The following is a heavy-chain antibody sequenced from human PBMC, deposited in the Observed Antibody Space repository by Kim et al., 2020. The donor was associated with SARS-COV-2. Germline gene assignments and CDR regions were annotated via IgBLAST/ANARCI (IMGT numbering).Heavy chain of an antibody. CDR1: GYIFIHYY. Sequence: ASVKVSCKASGYIFIHYYVHWVRQAPGQGLEWMGIINPSGGSTTYAQKFQGRVTMTRDTSTSTVYMELSSLISEDTAVYYCARDRHGDLHPLYYDMDVWGQGTTVTVSS. J-gene: IGHJ6*02. V-gene: IGHV1-46*01. CDR3: ARDRHGDLHPLYYDMDV. CDR2: INPSGGST. D-gene: IGHD4-17*01.